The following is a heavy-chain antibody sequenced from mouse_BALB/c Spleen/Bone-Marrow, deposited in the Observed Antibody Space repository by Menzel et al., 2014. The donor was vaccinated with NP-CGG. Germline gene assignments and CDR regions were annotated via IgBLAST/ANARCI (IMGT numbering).Heavy chain of an antibody. CDR2: IYPGSDNT. Sequence: QVHVKQSGAELARPGASVKLSCKASGYTFTDYYINWVKQRTGQGLEWIGEIYPGSDNTYYNEKFKGKATLTADKSSSTAYMQLSSLTSEDSAVCFCARSRGYAWFAYWGQGTLVTVSA. CDR1: GYTFTDYY. CDR3: ARSRGYAWFAY. D-gene: IGHD2-2*01. V-gene: IGHV1-77*01. J-gene: IGHJ3*01.